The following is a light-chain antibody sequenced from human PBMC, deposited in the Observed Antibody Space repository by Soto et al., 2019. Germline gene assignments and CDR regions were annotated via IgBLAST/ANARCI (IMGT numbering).Light chain of an antibody. J-gene: IGKJ1*01. V-gene: IGKV3-15*01. CDR2: GAS. Sequence: EIVMTQSPATMSVSPGERATLSCRASQSMGSNVAWYQQKPGQAPRLLIYGASTRAAGIPARFSGSGSGTEFTLTITSLQSEDSAVYYCQQFHNWPRTFGQGTKVDIK. CDR1: QSMGSN. CDR3: QQFHNWPRT.